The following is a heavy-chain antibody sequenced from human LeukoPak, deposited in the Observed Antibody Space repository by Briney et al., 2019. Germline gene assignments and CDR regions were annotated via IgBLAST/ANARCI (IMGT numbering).Heavy chain of an antibody. J-gene: IGHJ4*02. D-gene: IGHD3-3*01. CDR2: ISAYNDNT. CDR3: ARDSLLRGYDFWSGYYTLMFDY. V-gene: IGHV1-18*01. Sequence: ASVKVSCKASGYTFTSYGISWVRQAPGQGLEWMGWISAYNDNTNYAQKLQGRVTMTTDTSTSTAYMELRSLRPDDTAVYYCARDSLLRGYDFWSGYYTLMFDYWGQGTLVTVSS. CDR1: GYTFTSYG.